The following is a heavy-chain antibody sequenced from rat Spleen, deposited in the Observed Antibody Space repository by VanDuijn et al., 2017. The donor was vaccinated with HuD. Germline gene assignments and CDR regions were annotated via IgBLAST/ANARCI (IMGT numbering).Heavy chain of an antibody. Sequence: EVQLKESGPGLVQPSQTLSLTCTVSGFSLTDYSVHWVRQPPGKGLEWMGVMWSGGSTAYNSALKSRLSISRDTSKSQVFLKMNSLQTEDTAIYYCARERRTTTGFDYWGQGVMVTVSS. V-gene: IGHV2S63*01. CDR2: MWSGGST. CDR1: GFSLTDYS. J-gene: IGHJ2*01. D-gene: IGHD1-10*01. CDR3: ARERRTTTGFDY.